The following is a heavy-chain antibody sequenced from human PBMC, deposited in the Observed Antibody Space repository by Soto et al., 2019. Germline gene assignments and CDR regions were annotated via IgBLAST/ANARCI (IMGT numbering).Heavy chain of an antibody. CDR3: ARDHVVSRNWFDP. CDR2: INSDGSST. J-gene: IGHJ5*02. Sequence: EVQLVESGGGLVQPGGSLRLSCAASGFTFSSYWMHWVRQAPGKGLVWVSGINSDGSSTSYADSVKGRFTISRDNAKNTLYLKMTSQRADDTAVYYCARDHVVSRNWFDPWGQVNLGSVSA. CDR1: GFTFSSYW. V-gene: IGHV3-74*01. D-gene: IGHD2-21*01.